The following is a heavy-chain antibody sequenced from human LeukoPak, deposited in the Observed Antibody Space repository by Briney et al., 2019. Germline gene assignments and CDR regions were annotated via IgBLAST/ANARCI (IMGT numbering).Heavy chain of an antibody. Sequence: GGSLRLSCAASGFTFSSYGMTWVRQAPGKGLEWVSYISSSSSTIYYADSVKGRFTISRDNAKNSLYLQMNSLRAEDTAVYYCAKDDDWGRYKHWGQGTLVTVSS. V-gene: IGHV3-48*04. J-gene: IGHJ1*01. CDR3: AKDDDWGRYKH. CDR2: ISSSSSTI. CDR1: GFTFSSYG. D-gene: IGHD3-16*01.